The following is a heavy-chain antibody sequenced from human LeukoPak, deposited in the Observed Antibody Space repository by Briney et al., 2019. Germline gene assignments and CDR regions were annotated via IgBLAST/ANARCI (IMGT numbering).Heavy chain of an antibody. D-gene: IGHD3-22*01. J-gene: IGHJ3*02. CDR3: AKEMQWLLLRTFDI. Sequence: PGGSLRLSCAASGFTFSSYGMHWVRQAPGKGLEWVAVISYDGSNKYYADSVKGRFTISRDNSKNTLYLQMNSLRAEDTAVYYCAKEMQWLLLRTFDIWGQGTMVTVSS. V-gene: IGHV3-30*18. CDR1: GFTFSSYG. CDR2: ISYDGSNK.